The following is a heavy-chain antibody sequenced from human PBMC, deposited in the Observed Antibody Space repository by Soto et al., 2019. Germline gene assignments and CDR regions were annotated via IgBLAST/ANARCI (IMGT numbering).Heavy chain of an antibody. D-gene: IGHD6-13*01. CDR1: GFTFSSYA. CDR3: AKAGQQQLLRGRSMDV. V-gene: IGHV3-23*01. J-gene: IGHJ6*02. Sequence: EVQLLESGGGLVRPGGSLRLSCAASGFTFSSYAMSWVRQAPGKGLEWVSAISGSGGGTEYADSVKARFTISRDNSKNTLYLQVNSLRAEDTAVYYCAKAGQQQLLRGRSMDVWGQGTTVTVSS. CDR2: ISGSGGGT.